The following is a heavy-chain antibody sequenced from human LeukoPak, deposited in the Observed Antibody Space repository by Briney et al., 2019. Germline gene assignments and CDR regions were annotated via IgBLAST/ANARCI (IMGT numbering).Heavy chain of an antibody. V-gene: IGHV3-74*01. J-gene: IGHJ4*02. CDR2: INPDGSTT. Sequence: GGSLRLSCVASGFTFSRNWLHWVRQVPGKGLVWVSRINPDGSTTNYADSVKGRFTISRDNTKNTLYLQMNSLRAEDSAVYFCTRGYNTASLDWGQGTRITVAS. CDR1: GFTFSRNW. D-gene: IGHD5-18*01. CDR3: TRGYNTASLD.